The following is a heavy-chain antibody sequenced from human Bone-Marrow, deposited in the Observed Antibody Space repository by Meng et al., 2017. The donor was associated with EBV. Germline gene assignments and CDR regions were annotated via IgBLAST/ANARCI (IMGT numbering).Heavy chain of an antibody. Sequence: HAHHLKSGAHVNNPRTQNHGPYTMFYYAFTSNAMHCVRQAPEQRLEGMEWINAGNCNTKYSQSFQGRITITSDTSTSTAYMDLSILRSEDTAVYYCVRDLGGSSWSTFDYWGQGTLVTVSS. D-gene: IGHD6-13*01. CDR1: YYAFTSNA. CDR3: VRDLGGSSWSTFDY. J-gene: IGHJ4*02. CDR2: INAGNCNT. V-gene: IGHV1-3*01.